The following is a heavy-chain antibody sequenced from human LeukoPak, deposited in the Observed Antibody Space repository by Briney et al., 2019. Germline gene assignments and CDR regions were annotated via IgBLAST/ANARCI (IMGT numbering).Heavy chain of an antibody. D-gene: IGHD3-9*01. CDR3: ARGWLSTHFDY. Sequence: SETLSLTCTVSGGSISGYYWIWIRQPPGKGLEWIGYVYYSGITNYNPSLKSRVTISVDTSKSQFSLKLSSVTAADTAVYYCARGWLSTHFDYWGQGTLVTVSS. CDR2: VYYSGIT. V-gene: IGHV4-59*01. CDR1: GGSISGYY. J-gene: IGHJ4*02.